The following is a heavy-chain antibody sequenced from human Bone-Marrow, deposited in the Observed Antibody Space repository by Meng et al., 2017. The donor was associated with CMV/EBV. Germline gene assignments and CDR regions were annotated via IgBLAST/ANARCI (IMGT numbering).Heavy chain of an antibody. CDR1: GVMFSASG. CDR2: ILKDGSDK. D-gene: IGHD6-13*01. Sequence: QWHLSESGCGVVPPGRSLRLSCAVSGVMFSASGMHWVRQAPGKAPEWVAFILKDGSDKFYRDSVKGRFTISRDPGKNTLYLQMDSLRPEDTAIYYCVRDGDSSNWPLDYWGQGTLVTVSS. CDR3: VRDGDSSNWPLDY. J-gene: IGHJ4*02. V-gene: IGHV3-30*03.